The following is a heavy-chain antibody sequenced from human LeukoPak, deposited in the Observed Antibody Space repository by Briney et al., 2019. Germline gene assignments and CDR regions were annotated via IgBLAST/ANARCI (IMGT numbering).Heavy chain of an antibody. J-gene: IGHJ3*02. CDR1: GFSSTCYW. CDR3: ARHSSSFDAFDI. CDR2: LYSVDSDT. D-gene: IGHD6-6*01. Sequence: GESLKTSLKGSGFSSTCYWSGWVRQIPGKGREWMGFLYSVDSDTKYSPSFQGQVPISDHKSSSTAYLQWSSVKASDTARYYCARHSSSFDAFDIWGQGTMVTVSS. V-gene: IGHV5-51*01.